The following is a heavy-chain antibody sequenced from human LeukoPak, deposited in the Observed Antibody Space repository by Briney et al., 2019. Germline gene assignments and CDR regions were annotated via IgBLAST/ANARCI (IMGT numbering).Heavy chain of an antibody. CDR2: IWYDGSDE. CDR1: KFIFSNYG. Sequence: GGSLRLSCAASKFIFSNYGMHWVRQAPGKGLEWVAFIWYDGSDEYYADSVKGRFTISRDNSKNTLYLQMNSLRAEDTAVYYCAKDTRTISCLEYWGQGTLVTVSS. D-gene: IGHD3-3*01. J-gene: IGHJ4*02. CDR3: AKDTRTISCLEY. V-gene: IGHV3-30*02.